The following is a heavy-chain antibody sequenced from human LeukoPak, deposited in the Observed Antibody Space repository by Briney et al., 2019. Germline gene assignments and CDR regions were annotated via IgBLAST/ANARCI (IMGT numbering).Heavy chain of an antibody. CDR1: GFTFSSYS. CDR2: ISSSSSYI. V-gene: IGHV3-21*01. J-gene: IGHJ4*02. CDR3: ARDKGSGDYHDY. Sequence: GGSLRLSCAASGFTFSSYSMNWVRQAPGKGLEWVSSISSSSSYIYYADSVKGRFTISRGNAKNSLYLQMNSLRAEDTAVYYCARDKGSGDYHDYWGQGTLVTVSS. D-gene: IGHD4-17*01.